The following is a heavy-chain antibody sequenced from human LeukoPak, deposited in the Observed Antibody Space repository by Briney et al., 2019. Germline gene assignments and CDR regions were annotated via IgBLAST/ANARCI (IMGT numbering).Heavy chain of an antibody. V-gene: IGHV1-24*01. CDR3: ATPRSKDSGWTFDY. Sequence: ASVKVSCKVSGYTPTELSMHWVRQAPGKGLGWMGGFDPEDGETIYAQKFQGRVTMTEDASTDTAYMELSSLRSEDTAVYYCATPRSKDSGWTFDYWGQGTLVTVSS. D-gene: IGHD3-22*01. CDR2: FDPEDGET. J-gene: IGHJ4*02. CDR1: GYTPTELS.